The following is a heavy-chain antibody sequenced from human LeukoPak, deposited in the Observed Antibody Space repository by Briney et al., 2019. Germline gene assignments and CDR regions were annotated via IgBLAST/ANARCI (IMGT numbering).Heavy chain of an antibody. D-gene: IGHD1-1*01. J-gene: IGHJ6*02. CDR3: AKLSGNGICYYYGMDV. CDR2: IRGSGGST. Sequence: GGSLRLSCAASGFTFSSYAMSWVRQAPGKGLEWVSAIRGSGGSTYYADSVKGRFTISRDNSNNTLYLQMNSLRAEDTAVYYCAKLSGNGICYYYGMDVWGQGTTVTVSS. V-gene: IGHV3-23*01. CDR1: GFTFSSYA.